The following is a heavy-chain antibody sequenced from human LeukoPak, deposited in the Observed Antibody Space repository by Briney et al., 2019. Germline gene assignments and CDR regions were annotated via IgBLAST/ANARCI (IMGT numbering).Heavy chain of an antibody. D-gene: IGHD3-9*01. V-gene: IGHV1-18*01. CDR2: ISGYNGDT. J-gene: IGHJ5*02. CDR1: DYTFSSYG. CDR3: AREGRSFDSCRLDT. Sequence: ASVKVSCKASDYTFSSYGISWVRLAPGQGLEWMGWISGYNGDTNYAQKLQGRLTLTTDTSTSTAYMELRSLRSDDTAVYYCAREGRSFDSCRLDTWGQGTLVTVSS.